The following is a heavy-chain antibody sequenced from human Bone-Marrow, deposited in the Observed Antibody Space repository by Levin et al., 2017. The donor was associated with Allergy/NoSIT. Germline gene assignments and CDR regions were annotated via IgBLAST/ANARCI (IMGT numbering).Heavy chain of an antibody. Sequence: GESLKISCKTSGYTLTRYHTHWVRHVPGQGFEWLGFMNPSGRSPTYAQKFHGRVTMTRDTSTSTDFMELSSLYSDDTAVYYCGRDLNWGIDFWGQGTLVTVSS. CDR1: GYTLTRYH. CDR3: GRDLNWGIDF. CDR2: MNPSGRSP. D-gene: IGHD7-27*01. J-gene: IGHJ4*02. V-gene: IGHV1-46*01.